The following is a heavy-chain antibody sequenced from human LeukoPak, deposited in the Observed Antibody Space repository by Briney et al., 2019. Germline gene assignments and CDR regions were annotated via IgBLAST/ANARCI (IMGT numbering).Heavy chain of an antibody. Sequence: GGSLRLSCAASGFTFSSYGMHWVRQAPGKGLEWVAVISYDGSNKYYADSVKGRFTISRDNSKNTLYLQTNSLRAEDTAVYYCAKDGEAYCSGGSCWYYFDYWGQGTLVTVSS. V-gene: IGHV3-30*18. CDR1: GFTFSSYG. CDR3: AKDGEAYCSGGSCWYYFDY. CDR2: ISYDGSNK. J-gene: IGHJ4*02. D-gene: IGHD2-15*01.